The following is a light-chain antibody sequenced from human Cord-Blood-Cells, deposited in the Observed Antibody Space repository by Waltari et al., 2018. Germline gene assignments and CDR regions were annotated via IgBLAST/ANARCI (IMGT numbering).Light chain of an antibody. J-gene: IGLJ3*02. Sequence: QAALTQPASVSGSPGQSITISCTGTTSDVGGQNYVPWYQQHPGKAPKLMIYDVSKRPSGVSNRFSGSKSGNTASLTISGLQAEDEADYYCSSYTSSSTYWVFGGGTKLTVL. CDR3: SSYTSSSTYWV. V-gene: IGLV2-14*01. CDR2: DVS. CDR1: TSDVGGQNY.